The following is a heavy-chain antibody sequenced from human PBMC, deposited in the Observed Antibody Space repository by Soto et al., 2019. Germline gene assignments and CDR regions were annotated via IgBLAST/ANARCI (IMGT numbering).Heavy chain of an antibody. Sequence: GGYLRLSCEASGFTFSTYEMKWVGEAPGEGLEWVSYISTGGSTIYYADSVRARFTISRDNAKNSLYLQMNSLRAEDTAVYYCARSLRFYTYWGQGTLVTVSS. V-gene: IGHV3-48*03. CDR2: ISTGGSTI. CDR1: GFTFSTYE. CDR3: ARSLRFYTY. J-gene: IGHJ4*02. D-gene: IGHD3-3*01.